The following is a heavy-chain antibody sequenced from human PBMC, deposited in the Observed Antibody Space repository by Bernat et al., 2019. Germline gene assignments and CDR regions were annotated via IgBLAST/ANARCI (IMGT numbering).Heavy chain of an antibody. Sequence: QVQLVQSGAEVKKPGAPVKVSCKASGYTFTSYGISWVRQAPGQGLEWMGWISAYNGNTNYAQKLQGRVTMTTDTSTSTAYMELRSLRSDDTAVYYCASRLAYCGGDCHFAFDIWGQGTMVTVSS. CDR1: GYTFTSYG. D-gene: IGHD2-21*02. J-gene: IGHJ3*02. CDR3: ASRLAYCGGDCHFAFDI. CDR2: ISAYNGNT. V-gene: IGHV1-18*01.